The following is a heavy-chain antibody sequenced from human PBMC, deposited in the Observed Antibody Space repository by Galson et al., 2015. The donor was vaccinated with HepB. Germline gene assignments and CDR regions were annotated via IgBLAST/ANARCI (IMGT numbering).Heavy chain of an antibody. CDR2: IYYSGST. CDR3: ARYICGSTSCYFDY. V-gene: IGHV4-59*01. D-gene: IGHD2-2*01. J-gene: IGHJ4*02. Sequence: TLSLTCSVSGDSMSGYYWSWIRQSPGKGLEWIGYIYYSGSTNSNPSLKSRATMSVHTSMSEFSLKLDSVTAADTAVYYCARYICGSTSCYFDYWGQGRLVTVSS. CDR1: GDSMSGYY.